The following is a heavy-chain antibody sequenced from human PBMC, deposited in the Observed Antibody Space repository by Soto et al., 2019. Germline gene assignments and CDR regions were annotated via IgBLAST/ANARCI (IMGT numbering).Heavy chain of an antibody. CDR2: INHSGST. CDR3: ARHRWGYYDSGRHFDY. CDR1: GGSFSGYY. Sequence: SETLSLTCAVYGGSFSGYYWSWIRQPPGKGLEWIGEINHSGSTNYNPSLKSRVTISVDTSKNQFSLKLSSVTAADTAVYYCARHRWGYYDSGRHFDYWGQGTLVTVSS. D-gene: IGHD3-22*01. V-gene: IGHV4-34*01. J-gene: IGHJ4*02.